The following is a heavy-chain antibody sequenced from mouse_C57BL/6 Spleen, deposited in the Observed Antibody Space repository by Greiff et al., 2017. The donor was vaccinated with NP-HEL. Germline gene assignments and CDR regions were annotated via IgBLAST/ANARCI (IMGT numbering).Heavy chain of an antibody. CDR1: GFNIKDYY. D-gene: IGHD1-1*01. CDR3: ARSSYTTVVVRYAMDY. Sequence: EVQLVESGAELVKPGASVKLSCTASGFNIKDYYMHWVKQRTEQGLEWIGRIDPEDGETKYAPKFQGKATITADTSSNTAYLQLSSLTSEDTAVYYCARSSYTTVVVRYAMDYWGQGTSVTVSS. CDR2: IDPEDGET. V-gene: IGHV14-2*01. J-gene: IGHJ4*01.